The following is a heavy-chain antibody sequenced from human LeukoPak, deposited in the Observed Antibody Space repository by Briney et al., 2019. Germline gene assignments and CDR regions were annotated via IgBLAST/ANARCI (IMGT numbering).Heavy chain of an antibody. V-gene: IGHV4-59*01. D-gene: IGHD3-22*01. CDR2: IYYSGST. CDR1: GGSISSYY. CDR3: AGSDYYDSSGYYPWD. Sequence: KTSETLSLTCTVSGGSISSYYWSWIRQPPGKGLEWIGYIYYSGSTNYNPSLKSRVTISVDTSKNQFSLKLSSVTAADTAVYYRAGSDYYDSSGYYPWDWGQGTLVTVSS. J-gene: IGHJ4*02.